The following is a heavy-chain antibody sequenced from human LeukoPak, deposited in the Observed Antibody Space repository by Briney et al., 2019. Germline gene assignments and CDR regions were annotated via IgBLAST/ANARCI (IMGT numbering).Heavy chain of an antibody. Sequence: PGGSLRLSCAASGFTVSSNYMSWVRQAPGKGREWVSVIYSGGSTYYADSVKGRFTISRDNSKNTLYLQMNSLRAEDTAVYYCARDPYGSGTDYWGQGTLVTVSS. J-gene: IGHJ4*02. CDR3: ARDPYGSGTDY. CDR1: GFTVSSNY. D-gene: IGHD3-10*01. V-gene: IGHV3-66*01. CDR2: IYSGGST.